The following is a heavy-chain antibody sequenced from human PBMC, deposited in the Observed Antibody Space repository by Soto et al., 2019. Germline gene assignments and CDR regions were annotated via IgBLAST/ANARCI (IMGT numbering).Heavy chain of an antibody. V-gene: IGHV3-53*01. CDR3: ALQFQTGYSSGWYFRFDY. D-gene: IGHD6-19*01. CDR1: GFTVSSNY. J-gene: IGHJ4*02. CDR2: IYSGGST. Sequence: PGGSLRLSCAASGFTVSSNYMSWVRQAPGKGLEWVSVIYSGGSTYYADSVKGRFTISRDNSKNTLYLQMNSLRAEDTAVYYCALQFQTGYSSGWYFRFDYWGQGTLVTVSS.